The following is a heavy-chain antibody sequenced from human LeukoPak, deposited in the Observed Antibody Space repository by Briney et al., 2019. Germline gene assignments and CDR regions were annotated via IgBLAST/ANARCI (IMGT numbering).Heavy chain of an antibody. J-gene: IGHJ4*02. D-gene: IGHD2-2*01. V-gene: IGHV1-2*04. CDR2: INPNSGGT. CDR3: ARANFLYCSSTSCLFDY. Sequence: ASVKVSCTASGYTFTDYYMHWVRLAPGQGREWMGWINPNSGGTNYVQKFQGWVTMTRDTSINTAYMELSRLTSDDTAVYYCARANFLYCSSTSCLFDYWGQGTLVTVSS. CDR1: GYTFTDYY.